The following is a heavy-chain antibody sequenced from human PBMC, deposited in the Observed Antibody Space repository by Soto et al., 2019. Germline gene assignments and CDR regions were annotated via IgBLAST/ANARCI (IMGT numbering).Heavy chain of an antibody. CDR1: GFTFSSYW. CDR2: IKQDGSEK. CDR3: ARDRLLQQLGTNWFEP. Sequence: GGSLRLSCAASGFTFSSYWMSWVRQAPGKGLEWVANIKQDGSEKYYVDSVKGRFTISRDNAKNSLYLQMNSLRAEDTAVYYCARDRLLQQLGTNWFEPWGQGTLVTVSS. D-gene: IGHD6-13*01. V-gene: IGHV3-7*03. J-gene: IGHJ5*02.